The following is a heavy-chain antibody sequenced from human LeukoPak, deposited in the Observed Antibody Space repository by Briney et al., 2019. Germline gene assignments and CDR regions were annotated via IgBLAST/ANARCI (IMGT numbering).Heavy chain of an antibody. Sequence: ASAKVSCKASGYTFTNYGISWVRQAPGEGLEWMGWISGYNGNTNYAQKLQGRVTMTTDTSTSTAYMELRSLRSDDTAVYYCARDHPMYYYDTSGHPLFDYWGQGTLVTVSS. CDR1: GYTFTNYG. CDR3: ARDHPMYYYDTSGHPLFDY. CDR2: ISGYNGNT. V-gene: IGHV1-18*01. J-gene: IGHJ4*02. D-gene: IGHD3-22*01.